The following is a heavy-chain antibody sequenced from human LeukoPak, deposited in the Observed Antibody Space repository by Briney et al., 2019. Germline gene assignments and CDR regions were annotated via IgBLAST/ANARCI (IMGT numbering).Heavy chain of an antibody. Sequence: ASVKVSCKASGYIFTGYYIHWVRQAPGQGLEWMGWFNPDSGGTHYAQKFQGRVTMTRDTSISTVNMELSRLTSADTAVYYCARDLHEIRITVADYYFDYWGQGTLVTVSS. J-gene: IGHJ4*02. D-gene: IGHD2/OR15-2a*01. V-gene: IGHV1-2*02. CDR3: ARDLHEIRITVADYYFDY. CDR1: GYIFTGYY. CDR2: FNPDSGGT.